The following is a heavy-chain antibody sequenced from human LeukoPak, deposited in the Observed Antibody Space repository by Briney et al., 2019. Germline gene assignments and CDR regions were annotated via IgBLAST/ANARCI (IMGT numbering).Heavy chain of an antibody. J-gene: IGHJ5*02. CDR3: ATLYYYDSSGYYPNWFDP. Sequence: GESLKSSCKGSGYSFTSYWIGWVRQMPGKGLEWMGIIYPGDSDTRYSPSFQGQVTISADKSISTAYLQWSSLKASDTAMYYCATLYYYDSSGYYPNWFDPWGQGTLVTVSS. V-gene: IGHV5-51*01. CDR1: GYSFTSYW. CDR2: IYPGDSDT. D-gene: IGHD3-22*01.